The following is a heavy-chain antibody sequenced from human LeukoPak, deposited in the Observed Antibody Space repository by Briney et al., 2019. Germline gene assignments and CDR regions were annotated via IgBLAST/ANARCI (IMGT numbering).Heavy chain of an antibody. CDR2: IRSKANSYAT. CDR1: GFTFSGSA. CDR3: TSLVVTALFDY. V-gene: IGHV3-73*01. J-gene: IGHJ4*02. D-gene: IGHD2-21*02. Sequence: GGSLRLSCAASGFTFSGSAMHWVRQASGKGLEWVGRIRSKANSYATAYAASVKGRFTISRDDSKNTVYLQMNSLKTEDTAVYYCTSLVVTALFDYWGQGTLVTVSS.